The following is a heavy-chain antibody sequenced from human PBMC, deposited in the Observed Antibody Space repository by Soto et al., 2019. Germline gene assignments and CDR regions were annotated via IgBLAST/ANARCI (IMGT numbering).Heavy chain of an antibody. CDR3: ARGYCSGGSCYSSAFDI. CDR2: IIPIFGTA. J-gene: IGHJ3*02. Sequence: QVQLVQSGAEVKKPGSSVKVSCKASGGTFSSYAISWVRQAPGQGFEWMGGIIPIFGTANYAQKFQGRVTSTADESTSTAYMELSSRRSEDTAVYYCARGYCSGGSCYSSAFDIWGQGTMVTVSS. V-gene: IGHV1-69*01. CDR1: GGTFSSYA. D-gene: IGHD2-15*01.